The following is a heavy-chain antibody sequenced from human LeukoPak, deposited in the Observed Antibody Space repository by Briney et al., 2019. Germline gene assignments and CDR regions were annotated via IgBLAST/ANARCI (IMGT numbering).Heavy chain of an antibody. CDR2: ISYDGSNK. CDR3: AREVRGNLDY. CDR1: GFTFNNYA. D-gene: IGHD2-15*01. Sequence: GGSLRLSCAASGFTFNNYALHGVRQSPGKGLEGVAVISYDGSNKFYADSVRGRFSISRDSSKNTLYLQMNSLRSEDTAVYYCAREVRGNLDYWGQGTMVTVPS. V-gene: IGHV3-30*04. J-gene: IGHJ4*02.